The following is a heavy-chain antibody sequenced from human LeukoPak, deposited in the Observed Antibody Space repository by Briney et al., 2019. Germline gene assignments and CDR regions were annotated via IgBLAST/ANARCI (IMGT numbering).Heavy chain of an antibody. D-gene: IGHD3-22*01. Sequence: VASVKVSCKASGYTFTSYGISWVRQAPGQGLEWMGWISAYNGNTNYAQKLQGRVTMITDTSTSTAYMELRSLRSDDTAVYYCARDPWSGYYDSSGYSLLGFDIWGQGTMVTVSS. J-gene: IGHJ3*02. CDR3: ARDPWSGYYDSSGYSLLGFDI. CDR2: ISAYNGNT. V-gene: IGHV1-18*01. CDR1: GYTFTSYG.